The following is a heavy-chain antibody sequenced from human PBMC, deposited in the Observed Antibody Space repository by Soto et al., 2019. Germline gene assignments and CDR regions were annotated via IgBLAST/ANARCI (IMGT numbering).Heavy chain of an antibody. V-gene: IGHV3-7*01. CDR1: GFTFSSYW. D-gene: IGHD3-22*01. CDR3: GTHSRSRPVY. Sequence: EVQVVESGGGLVQPGGSLRLSCAASGFTFSSYWMSWVLQAPGKGLEWVANIKEDGSEKSYVDSVKGRFTISRDNAKNSLFLQMTSLRVEDTAVYYCGTHSRSRPVYWGQGTLVTVSS. CDR2: IKEDGSEK. J-gene: IGHJ1*01.